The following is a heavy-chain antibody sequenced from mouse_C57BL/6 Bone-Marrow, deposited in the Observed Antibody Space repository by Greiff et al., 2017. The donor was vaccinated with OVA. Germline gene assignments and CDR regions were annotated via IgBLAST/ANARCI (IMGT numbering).Heavy chain of an antibody. CDR3: ARQGGISYYFDY. Sequence: EVQRVESGGDLVKPGGSLKLSCAASGFTFSSYGMSWVRQTPDKRLEWVATISSGGSYTYYPDSVKGRFTISRDNAKNTLYLQMSSLKSEDTAMYYCARQGGISYYFDYWGKGTTLTVSS. CDR2: ISSGGSYT. J-gene: IGHJ2*01. V-gene: IGHV5-6*01. CDR1: GFTFSSYG.